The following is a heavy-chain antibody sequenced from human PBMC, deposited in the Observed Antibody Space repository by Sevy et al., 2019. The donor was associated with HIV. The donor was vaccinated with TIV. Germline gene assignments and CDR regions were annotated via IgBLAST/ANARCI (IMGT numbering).Heavy chain of an antibody. CDR2: IRSKAYGGTK. CDR1: GFTFGDYA. Sequence: GGSLRLSCTASGFTFGDYAMSWFRQAPGKGLEWVGFIRSKAYGGTKEYAASVKGRFTISRYDSKSNAYLHMNSLKTEDMAVYYCTNTRVAVAGALPDYYYGMDVWGQGTTVTVSS. J-gene: IGHJ6*02. CDR3: TNTRVAVAGALPDYYYGMDV. D-gene: IGHD6-19*01. V-gene: IGHV3-49*03.